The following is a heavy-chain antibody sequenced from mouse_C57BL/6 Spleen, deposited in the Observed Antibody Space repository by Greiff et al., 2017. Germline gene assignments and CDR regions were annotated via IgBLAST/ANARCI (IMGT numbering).Heavy chain of an antibody. J-gene: IGHJ4*01. CDR2: ISDGGSYT. Sequence: EVQGVESGGGLVKPGGSLKLSCAASGFTFSSYAMSWVRQTPETRLEWVATISDGGSYTYYPDNVKGRFTISRDNAKNNLYLQMSHLKSEDTAMYYCARERGYYAMDYWGQGTSVTVSS. V-gene: IGHV5-4*01. CDR3: ARERGYYAMDY. CDR1: GFTFSSYA.